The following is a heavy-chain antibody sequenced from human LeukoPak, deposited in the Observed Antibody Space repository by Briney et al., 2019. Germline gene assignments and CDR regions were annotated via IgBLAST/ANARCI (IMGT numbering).Heavy chain of an antibody. CDR1: GFTFDDYA. CDR3: AKDMASTMAGGNYFDY. V-gene: IGHV3-9*03. CDR2: ISWNSGSI. J-gene: IGHJ4*02. Sequence: GGSLRLSCAASGFTFDDYAMHWVRQAPGRGLEWVSGISWNSGSIVYADSVKGRFTISRDNAKNSLYLQMNSLRAEDMALYYCAKDMASTMAGGNYFDYWGQGTLVTVSS. D-gene: IGHD6-19*01.